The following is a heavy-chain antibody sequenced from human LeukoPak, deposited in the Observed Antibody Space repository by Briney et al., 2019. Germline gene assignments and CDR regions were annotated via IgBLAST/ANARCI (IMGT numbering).Heavy chain of an antibody. CDR1: GFTISGYW. D-gene: IGHD6-19*01. V-gene: IGHV3-74*01. CDR2: INGDGSST. CDR3: ARGSTSGWPDYFDY. J-gene: IGHJ4*02. Sequence: GGSLRLSCAASGFTISGYWMHWVRQAPGKGLVWVSRINGDGSSTPYANSVKGRFTISRDNAKNTLYLQMHSLRADDTAVYYCARGSTSGWPDYFDYWGQGSVVTVSS.